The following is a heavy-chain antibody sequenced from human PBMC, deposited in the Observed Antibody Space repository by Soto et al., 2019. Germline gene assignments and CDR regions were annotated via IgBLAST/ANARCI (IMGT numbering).Heavy chain of an antibody. Sequence: QVQLQESVPGLVQPSQTLSLTCTVSVGSISSGGYYWSWIRQHPGTGLEWIGQISYCRITYYNTSIKTRVNIPVCTYSTRCCLVANSVTAADSDVSYCARGVLHWCQGTLVTVSS. CDR1: VGSISSGGYY. J-gene: IGHJ4*01. CDR3: ARGVLH. CDR2: ISYCRIT. V-gene: IGHV4-31*03.